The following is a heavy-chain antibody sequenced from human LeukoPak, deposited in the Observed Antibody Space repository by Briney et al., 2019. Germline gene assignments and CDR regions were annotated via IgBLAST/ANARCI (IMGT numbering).Heavy chain of an antibody. CDR2: IKEDGSEK. Sequence: PGGSLRLSCAASGFSFSRSWMSWVRQAPGEGLEWVANIKEDGSEKYYVDSVKDRFTISRDNAKNSLYLQMNSLRAEDTAVYYCARDGVDAGIYFDYWGQGTLVTVSS. J-gene: IGHJ4*02. CDR1: GFSFSRSW. CDR3: ARDGVDAGIYFDY. D-gene: IGHD2-15*01. V-gene: IGHV3-7*01.